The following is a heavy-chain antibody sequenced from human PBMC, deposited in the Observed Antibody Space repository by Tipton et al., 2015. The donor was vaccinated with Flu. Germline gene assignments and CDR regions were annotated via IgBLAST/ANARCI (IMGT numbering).Heavy chain of an antibody. D-gene: IGHD4-23*01. CDR2: INHSGRT. Sequence: TLSLTCAVYGGSVSGHYWGWIRQPPGKGLEWIREINHSGRTNYNPSLKSRVTISVDTSKNQFSLKLSSVNAADTAVYYCARPGGYYFDYWGQGTLVTVSS. CDR3: ARPGGYYFDY. V-gene: IGHV4-34*01. J-gene: IGHJ4*02. CDR1: GGSVSGHY.